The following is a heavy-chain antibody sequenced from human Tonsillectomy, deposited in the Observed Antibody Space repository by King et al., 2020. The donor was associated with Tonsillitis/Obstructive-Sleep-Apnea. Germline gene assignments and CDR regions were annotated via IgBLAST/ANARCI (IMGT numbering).Heavy chain of an antibody. V-gene: IGHV3-15*07. CDR1: GFTFSNAW. Sequence: VQLVESGGDLVKPGGSLRLSCAASGFTFSNAWMNWVRQAPGKGLEWVGRIKSKNDGGAIVYAGPVKGRFTILREDSKNKLNLQMNSLNTEHTAMYYCTTKMNGGNSRYFDLWGRGTLVTVSS. CDR3: TTKMNGGNSRYFDL. CDR2: IKSKNDGGAI. D-gene: IGHD4-23*01. J-gene: IGHJ2*01.